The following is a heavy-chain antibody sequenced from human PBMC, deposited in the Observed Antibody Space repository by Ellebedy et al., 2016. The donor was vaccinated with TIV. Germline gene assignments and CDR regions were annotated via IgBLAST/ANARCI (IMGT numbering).Heavy chain of an antibody. D-gene: IGHD1-26*01. V-gene: IGHV3-23*01. Sequence: GESLKISCEASGSTFRSYGMSWVRQAPGKGLEWVSSISTTDGTHYADSVKGRFTISRDNPKNTLYLQMNSLRADDTALYYCAKPSPLSGSYIPFDVWGQGTMVTVSS. CDR2: ISTTDGT. CDR1: GSTFRSYG. J-gene: IGHJ3*01. CDR3: AKPSPLSGSYIPFDV.